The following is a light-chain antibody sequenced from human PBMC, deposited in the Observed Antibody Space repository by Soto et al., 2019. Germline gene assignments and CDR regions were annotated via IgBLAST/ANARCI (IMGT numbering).Light chain of an antibody. J-gene: IGLJ1*01. CDR1: SHDVGSYAL. V-gene: IGLV2-23*01. CDR3: CSYAGSNSYL. Sequence: QSALTQPASVSGSPGQSITISRTGTSHDVGSYALVSWYQQHPGKAPKLIIYEGTKRPSGLSNRFSGSKSGNTASLTISGLQAEDEADYYCCSYAGSNSYLFGTGTKVTVL. CDR2: EGT.